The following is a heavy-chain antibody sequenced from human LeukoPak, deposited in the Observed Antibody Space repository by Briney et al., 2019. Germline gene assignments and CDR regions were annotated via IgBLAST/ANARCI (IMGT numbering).Heavy chain of an antibody. J-gene: IGHJ4*02. Sequence: PGGSLRLSCEASGFTFTRYAMTWVRRAPGKGLDWVAAVSGNGAKTYYAESVEGRFTISRDNSKNTLYLQMNSLRAEDTAMYYCSKSYDSGGFIVRYSDYWGQGSLVTVSS. CDR2: VSGNGAKT. CDR1: GFTFTRYA. CDR3: SKSYDSGGFIVRYSDY. V-gene: IGHV3-23*01. D-gene: IGHD3-22*01.